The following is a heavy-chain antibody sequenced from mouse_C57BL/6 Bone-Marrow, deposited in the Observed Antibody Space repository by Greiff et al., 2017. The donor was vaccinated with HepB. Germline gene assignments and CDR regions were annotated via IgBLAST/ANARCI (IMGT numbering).Heavy chain of an antibody. CDR2: LSYDGSN. V-gene: IGHV3-6*01. D-gene: IGHD1-1*01. CDR1: GYSITSGYY. J-gene: IGHJ1*03. CDR3: ARALVATPHWYFDV. Sequence: EVKLMESGPGLVKPSQSLSLTCSVTGYSITSGYYWNWIRQFPGNKLEWMGYLSYDGSNNYNPSLKNRISITRDTSKNQFFLKLNSVTTEDTATYYCARALVATPHWYFDVWGTGTTVTVSS.